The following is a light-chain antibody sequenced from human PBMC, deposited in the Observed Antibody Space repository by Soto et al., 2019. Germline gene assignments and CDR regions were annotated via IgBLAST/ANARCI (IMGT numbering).Light chain of an antibody. CDR1: SSNIGRNY. Sequence: QSVLTQPPSASGTPGQRVTISCSGSSSNIGRNYVDWYQQLPGTAPKLLIYRNNQRPSGVADRFSGSKAGTSASRAISGLRSEDDADYDCAAWDDSLSGTWVFGGGTKLTVL. CDR2: RNN. V-gene: IGLV1-47*01. CDR3: AAWDDSLSGTWV. J-gene: IGLJ3*02.